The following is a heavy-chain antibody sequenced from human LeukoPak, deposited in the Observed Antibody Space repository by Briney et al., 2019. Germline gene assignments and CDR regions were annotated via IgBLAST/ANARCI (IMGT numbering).Heavy chain of an antibody. J-gene: IGHJ4*02. D-gene: IGHD5/OR15-5a*01. CDR2: IYTSGST. CDR1: GGSISSGSYY. V-gene: IGHV4-61*02. Sequence: SETLSLTCTVSGGSISSGSYYWSWIRQPAGKGLEWIGRIYTSGSTNYNPSLKSRFTISVDTSKNQFSLKLSSVTAADTAVYYCARGSVEFDYWGQGTLVTVSS. CDR3: ARGSVEFDY.